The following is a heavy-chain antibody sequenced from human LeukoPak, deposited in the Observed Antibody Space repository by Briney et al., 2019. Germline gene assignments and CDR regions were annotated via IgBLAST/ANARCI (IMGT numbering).Heavy chain of an antibody. Sequence: GGSLRLSCAASGFTFSSYGMSWVRQAPGKGLEWVSAIGGRDGSTYYADSVKGRFTISRDNSKNTLYVQMNSLRAEDTAVYYCAKGHYCGSGSLDYWGQGTLVTVSS. CDR3: AKGHYCGSGSLDY. CDR2: IGGRDGST. D-gene: IGHD3-10*01. J-gene: IGHJ4*02. V-gene: IGHV3-23*01. CDR1: GFTFSSYG.